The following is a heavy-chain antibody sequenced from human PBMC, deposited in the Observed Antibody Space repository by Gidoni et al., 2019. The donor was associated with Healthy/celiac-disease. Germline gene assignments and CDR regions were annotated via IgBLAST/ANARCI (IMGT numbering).Heavy chain of an antibody. V-gene: IGHV4-38-2*02. J-gene: IGHJ4*02. D-gene: IGHD3-9*01. Sequence: QVQLQESGPGLVKPSETLSLTCTVSGYSISSGYYWGWIRQPPGKGLEWIGSIYHSGSTYYNPSLKSRVTISVDTSKNQFSLKLSSVTAADTAVYYCARGQGGGILTGYYSYYFDYWGQGTLVTVSS. CDR2: IYHSGST. CDR1: GYSISSGYY. CDR3: ARGQGGGILTGYYSYYFDY.